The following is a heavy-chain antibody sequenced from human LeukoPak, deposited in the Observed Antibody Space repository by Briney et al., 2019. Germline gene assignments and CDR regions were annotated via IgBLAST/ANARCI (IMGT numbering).Heavy chain of an antibody. CDR1: GFTVSTNY. J-gene: IGHJ6*02. CDR2: IYSAGST. V-gene: IGHV3-53*01. CDR3: ARDTVTTFRFRDYYYYGMDV. Sequence: GGSLRLSCAASGFTVSTNYMNWVRQAPGKGLEWVSVIYSAGSTYYADSVKGRFTISRDNSKNTLYFQMNSLRAEDTAVYYCARDTVTTFRFRDYYYYGMDVWGQGTTVTVSS. D-gene: IGHD4-17*01.